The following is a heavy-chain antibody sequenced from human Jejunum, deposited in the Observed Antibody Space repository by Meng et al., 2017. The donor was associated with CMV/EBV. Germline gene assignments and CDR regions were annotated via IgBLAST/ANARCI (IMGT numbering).Heavy chain of an antibody. CDR2: ISYSGST. D-gene: IGHD3-22*01. V-gene: IGHV4-30-4*08. CDR1: GGSISSGDYY. Sequence: GGSISSGDYYWSWIRQAPGKGLEWSGYISYSGSTYYNPSLKTRITISIDTSKAQFSLKMSSVTAADTAVYYCASYYYDASGHNWFDAWGRGILVTVSS. J-gene: IGHJ5*02. CDR3: ASYYYDASGHNWFDA.